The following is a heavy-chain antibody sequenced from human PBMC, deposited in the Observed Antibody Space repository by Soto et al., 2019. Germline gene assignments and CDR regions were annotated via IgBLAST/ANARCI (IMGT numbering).Heavy chain of an antibody. CDR1: GGSISSYY. CDR2: IYYSGST. D-gene: IGHD3-22*01. J-gene: IGHJ4*02. V-gene: IGHV4-59*01. Sequence: QVQLQESGPGLVKPSETLSLTCTVSGGSISSYYWSWIRQPPGKGLEWIGYIYYSGSTNYNPSLKAPVTISEDTSKNQFYLKLSYVTAADTAVYYCAKAHPYYYDSSGYRPCGFYFDYWGQRTLDTVSS. CDR3: AKAHPYYYDSSGYRPCGFYFDY.